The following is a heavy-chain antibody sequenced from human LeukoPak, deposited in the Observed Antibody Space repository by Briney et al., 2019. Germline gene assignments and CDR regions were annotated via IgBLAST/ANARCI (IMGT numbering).Heavy chain of an antibody. V-gene: IGHV4-30-4*08. Sequence: NASETLSLTCSVSGDSITSRDYYWSWIRQPPGKGLEWIGYIYYSGSTSYNPALKSRVTLSVDTSKNQFSLRLNSVTAADTPVYYCASGFDGHNAFDIWGQGTMVTVSS. CDR1: GDSITSRDYY. CDR3: ASGFDGHNAFDI. J-gene: IGHJ3*02. D-gene: IGHD3-9*01. CDR2: IYYSGST.